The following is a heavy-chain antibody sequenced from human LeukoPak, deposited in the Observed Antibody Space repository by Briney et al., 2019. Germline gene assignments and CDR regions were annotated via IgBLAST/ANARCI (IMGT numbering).Heavy chain of an antibody. CDR2: ISSSGSTI. CDR3: AKDPKPLLGITMIVASFDY. Sequence: GGSLRLSCAASGFTFSSYEMHWVRQAPGKGLEWVSYISSSGSTIHYADSVKGRFTISRDNAKNSLYLQMNSLRAEDTAVYYCAKDPKPLLGITMIVASFDYWGQGTLVTVSS. V-gene: IGHV3-48*03. J-gene: IGHJ4*02. D-gene: IGHD3-22*01. CDR1: GFTFSSYE.